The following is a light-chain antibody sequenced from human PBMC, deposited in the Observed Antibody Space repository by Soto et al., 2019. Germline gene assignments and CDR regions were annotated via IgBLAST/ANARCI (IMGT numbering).Light chain of an antibody. V-gene: IGLV2-23*01. Sequence: QSAVTQPASVSGSRGQSITISCTGTISDVGSYNLVSWYQHHPGKTPKLMIYEGSRRPSGVSNRFSASKSGNTASLTISGLQAEDQAEYYCCSYATSSTYVFGRGTKVTVL. CDR1: ISDVGSYNL. J-gene: IGLJ1*01. CDR3: CSYATSSTYV. CDR2: EGS.